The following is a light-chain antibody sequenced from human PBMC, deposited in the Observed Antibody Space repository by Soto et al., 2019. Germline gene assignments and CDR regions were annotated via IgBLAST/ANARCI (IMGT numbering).Light chain of an antibody. Sequence: EIALTQSPGTLSLSPGERATLSCRASQSVSSSYLAWYQQKPGQAPRLLIYGASSRATGIPDRFSGSGSGTDFTLTISRLEPEDFAVYYCQQYCSSPITFGQGSRLEIK. CDR2: GAS. CDR1: QSVSSSY. J-gene: IGKJ5*01. CDR3: QQYCSSPIT. V-gene: IGKV3-20*01.